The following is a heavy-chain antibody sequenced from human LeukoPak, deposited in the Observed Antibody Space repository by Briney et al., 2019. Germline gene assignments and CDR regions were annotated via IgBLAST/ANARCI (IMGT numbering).Heavy chain of an antibody. CDR2: IYSGGST. J-gene: IGHJ4*02. D-gene: IGHD3-10*01. V-gene: IGHV3-66*01. CDR1: GFTVSSNY. Sequence: GGSLRLSCAASGFTVSSNYMSWVRQAPGKGLEWVSVIYSGGSTYYADSVKGRFTISRDNSKNTLCLQMNSLRAEDTAVYYCARGINMVRGVTHFDYWGQGTLVTVSS. CDR3: ARGINMVRGVTHFDY.